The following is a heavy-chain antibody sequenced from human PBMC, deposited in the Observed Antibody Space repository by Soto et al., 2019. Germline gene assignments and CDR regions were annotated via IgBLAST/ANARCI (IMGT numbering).Heavy chain of an antibody. J-gene: IGHJ4*02. D-gene: IGHD1-26*01. Sequence: QVQLVQSGAEVKKPGASVKVSCKASGYTFTSYAMHWVRQAPGQRLAWMGWINAGNGNTKYSQKFQGRVTITRDPSASTAYMQLSSLRSEDTAVYYSARTLVGATTADYWGQGTMVTFSS. CDR2: INAGNGNT. CDR3: ARTLVGATTADY. V-gene: IGHV1-3*01. CDR1: GYTFTSYA.